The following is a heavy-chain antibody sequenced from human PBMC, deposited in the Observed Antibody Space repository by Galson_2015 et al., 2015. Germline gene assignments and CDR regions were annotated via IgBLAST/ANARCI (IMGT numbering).Heavy chain of an antibody. CDR1: GFTFSNAW. J-gene: IGHJ4*02. V-gene: IGHV3-15*01. CDR3: TTDRATIFGVVTTQAFDY. Sequence: SLRLSCAASGFTFSNAWMSWVRQAPGKGLEWVGRIKSKTDGGTTDYAAPVKGRFTISRDDSKNTPYLQMNSLKTEDTAVYYCTTDRATIFGVVTTQAFDYWGQGTLVTVSS. CDR2: IKSKTDGGTT. D-gene: IGHD3-3*01.